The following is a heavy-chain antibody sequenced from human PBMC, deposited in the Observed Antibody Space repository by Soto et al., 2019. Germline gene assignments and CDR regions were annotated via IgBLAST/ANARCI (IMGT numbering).Heavy chain of an antibody. J-gene: IGHJ4*02. CDR2: ISAYNGNT. V-gene: IGHV1-18*01. CDR3: AGGWFGEFLYYFDY. D-gene: IGHD3-10*01. Sequence: QVQLVQSGAEVKKPGASVKVSCKASGYTFTSYGISWVRQAPGQGLEWMGWISAYNGNTNYAQKLQGRVTXXTXTXRSTAYMELRSLRSDDTAVYYCAGGWFGEFLYYFDYWGQGTLVTVSS. CDR1: GYTFTSYG.